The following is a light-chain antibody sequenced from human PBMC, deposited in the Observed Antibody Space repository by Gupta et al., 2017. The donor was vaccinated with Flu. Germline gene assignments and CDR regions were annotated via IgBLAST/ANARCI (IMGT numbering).Light chain of an antibody. CDR3: QHHDTSPGT. Sequence: GTVSLSPGERATLYCRASQKISSKFVAWYQQKPGQAPRLFVYLVSSRAPGVPDRVSGGGSGTDFTLTIDRLEPEDIATYYCQHHDTSPGTFGQGTKVEIK. V-gene: IGKV3-20*01. CDR2: LVS. CDR1: QKISSKF. J-gene: IGKJ1*01.